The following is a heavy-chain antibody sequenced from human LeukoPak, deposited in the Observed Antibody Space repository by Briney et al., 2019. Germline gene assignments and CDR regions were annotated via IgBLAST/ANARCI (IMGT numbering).Heavy chain of an antibody. V-gene: IGHV3-7*01. CDR2: IKQDGSEK. J-gene: IGHJ6*03. CDR1: GFTFSSYW. CDR3: ARERVGIAAAGAYYYYYMDV. D-gene: IGHD6-13*01. Sequence: GGSLRLSCAASGFTFSSYWMSWVRQSPGKGLEWLANIKQDGSEKYYVDSVKGRFTISRDNAKNSLYLQMNSLRAEDTAVYYCARERVGIAAAGAYYYYYMDVWGKGTTVTVSS.